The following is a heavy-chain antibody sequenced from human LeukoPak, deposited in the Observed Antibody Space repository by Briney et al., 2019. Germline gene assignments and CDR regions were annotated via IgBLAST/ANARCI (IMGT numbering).Heavy chain of an antibody. J-gene: IGHJ3*02. CDR1: GFTFDDYA. V-gene: IGHV3-9*01. Sequence: GGSLRLSSAASGFTFDDYAMHWVRQAPGKGLEWVSGISWNNCSIGYADSVKGRFTISRDNAKNSLYLQMNSLRAEDTALYYCAKDIEQWLYGAFDIWGQGTMVTVSS. CDR3: AKDIEQWLYGAFDI. CDR2: ISWNNCSI. D-gene: IGHD6-19*01.